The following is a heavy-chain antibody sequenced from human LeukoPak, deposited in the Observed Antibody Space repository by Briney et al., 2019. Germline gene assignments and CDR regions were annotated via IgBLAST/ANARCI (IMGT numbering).Heavy chain of an antibody. CDR2: ISSSSSYI. CDR1: GFTFSSYS. D-gene: IGHD3-10*01. CDR3: ASLNRRGAFDI. V-gene: IGHV3-21*01. Sequence: GGSLRLSCAASGFTFSSYSMNWVRQAPGKGLEWVSSISSSSSYIYYADSVKGRFTISRDNAKNSLYLQMNSLRAEDTAVYYCASLNRRGAFDIWGQGTMVTVSS. J-gene: IGHJ3*02.